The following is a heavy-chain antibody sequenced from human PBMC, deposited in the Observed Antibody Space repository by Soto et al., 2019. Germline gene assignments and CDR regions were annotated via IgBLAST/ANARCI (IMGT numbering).Heavy chain of an antibody. J-gene: IGHJ4*02. V-gene: IGHV3-23*01. CDR1: EFTFSSYA. D-gene: IGHD3-22*01. Sequence: PGGSLRLSCSASEFTFSSYAMSWVRQAPGKGLEWVSAISGSGGSTYYADSVKGRFTISRDNSKNTLYLQMNSLRAEDTAVYYCAKDRQITMIVVVITHFDYWGQGTLVTVSS. CDR2: ISGSGGST. CDR3: AKDRQITMIVVVITHFDY.